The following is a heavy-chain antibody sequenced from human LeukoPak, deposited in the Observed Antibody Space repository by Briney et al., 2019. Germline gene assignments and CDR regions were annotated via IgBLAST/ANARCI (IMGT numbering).Heavy chain of an antibody. CDR1: GYTFTGYY. V-gene: IGHV1-46*01. J-gene: IGHJ4*02. D-gene: IGHD6-19*01. CDR3: ARGGRSGWHVLGD. Sequence: ASVKVSCKASGYTFTGYYMHWVRQAPGQGLEWMGIINPSGGSTSYAQKFQGRVTMTRDTSTSTVYMELSSLRSEDTAVYYRARGGRSGWHVLGDWGQGTLVTVSS. CDR2: INPSGGST.